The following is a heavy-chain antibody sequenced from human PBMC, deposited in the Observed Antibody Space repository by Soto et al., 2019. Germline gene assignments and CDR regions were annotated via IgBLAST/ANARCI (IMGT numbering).Heavy chain of an antibody. J-gene: IGHJ4*01. CDR1: GFSVRSNY. D-gene: IGHD3-10*01. CDR2: NYSCGST. CDR3: AGAMGRSWCYYDD. Sequence: GGSLRLSCAASGFSVRSNYMSWVRQAPGKGMEWVSVNYSCGSTYYADFMKGRFTISRDNSKNTLYLQINSLRDEDTALYYSAGAMGRSWCYYDDWGQGTLVTVSS. V-gene: IGHV3-53*01.